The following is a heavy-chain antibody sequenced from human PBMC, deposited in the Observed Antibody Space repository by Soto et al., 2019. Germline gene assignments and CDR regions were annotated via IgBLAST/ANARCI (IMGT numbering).Heavy chain of an antibody. CDR1: GFTFSSYW. D-gene: IGHD2-2*01. Sequence: GGSLRLSCAASGFTFSSYWMSWVRQAPGKGLEWVANIKQDGSEKYYVDSVKGRFTISRDNAKNSLYLQMNSLRAEDTAVYYCAREDIVVVPAAMLVSYYYYMDVWGKGTTVTVSS. CDR2: IKQDGSEK. J-gene: IGHJ6*03. V-gene: IGHV3-7*01. CDR3: AREDIVVVPAAMLVSYYYYMDV.